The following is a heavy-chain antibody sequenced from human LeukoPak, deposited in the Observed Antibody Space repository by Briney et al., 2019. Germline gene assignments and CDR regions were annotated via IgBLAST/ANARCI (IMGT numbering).Heavy chain of an antibody. V-gene: IGHV3-23*01. CDR2: TSSSDDGT. CDR3: AKVDNWKYGHHDY. J-gene: IGHJ4*02. CDR1: GFPLSSYA. Sequence: PGGSLRLSCAASGFPLSSYAMSWVRQVPGKGLEWVSATSSSDDGTYHADSVKGRLTISRDNSKYTLSLQMNSLRAEDTAVYYCAKVDNWKYGHHDYWGQGTLVTVSS. D-gene: IGHD1-1*01.